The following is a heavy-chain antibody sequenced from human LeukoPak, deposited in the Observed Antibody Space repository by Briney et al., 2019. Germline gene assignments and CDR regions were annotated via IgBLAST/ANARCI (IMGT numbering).Heavy chain of an antibody. CDR2: IYPGDSDT. J-gene: IGHJ4*02. Sequence: PGESLTISFKASGYSFSNYWIGWVRQMPGKGLEWMGIIYPGDSDTRYSPSFQGQVTISSDKCITTGYLQWSSLKASDTAMYYCARAPTSVSNPYYFDYWGQGALVTVSS. V-gene: IGHV5-51*03. D-gene: IGHD4-11*01. CDR3: ARAPTSVSNPYYFDY. CDR1: GYSFSNYW.